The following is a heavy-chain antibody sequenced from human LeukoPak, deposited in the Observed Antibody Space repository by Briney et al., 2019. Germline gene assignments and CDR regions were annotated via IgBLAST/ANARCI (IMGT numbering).Heavy chain of an antibody. CDR3: ARDNDYGDYVGFWYFDL. Sequence: GGSLRLSCAASGFTFDDYGMSWVRQAPGKGLECVSGINWNGGSTVYADSVKGRFTISRDNAKNSLYLQMNSLRAEDTALYYCARDNDYGDYVGFWYFDLWGRGTLVTVSS. V-gene: IGHV3-20*04. CDR1: GFTFDDYG. J-gene: IGHJ2*01. D-gene: IGHD4-17*01. CDR2: INWNGGST.